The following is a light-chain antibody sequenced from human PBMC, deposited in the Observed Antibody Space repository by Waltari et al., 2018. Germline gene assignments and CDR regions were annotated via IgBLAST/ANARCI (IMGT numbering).Light chain of an antibody. V-gene: IGKV4-1*01. J-gene: IGKJ2*01. CDR2: WAS. Sequence: DIVMTQSPDSLAVSVGARATINCKSSQSVLYSSNDKNYLAWYQQKPGQPPKLLIYWASTRESGVPDRFSGSGSGTEFTLTISSLQAEDVAVYYCQQYYSSPYTFGQGTKLEFK. CDR3: QQYYSSPYT. CDR1: QSVLYSSNDKNY.